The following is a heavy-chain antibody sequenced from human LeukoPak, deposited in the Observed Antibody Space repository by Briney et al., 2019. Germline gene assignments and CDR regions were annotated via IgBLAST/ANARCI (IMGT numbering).Heavy chain of an antibody. D-gene: IGHD3-10*01. CDR3: ARSRFGDYGMDV. CDR1: GGTFSSYA. J-gene: IGHJ6*02. Sequence: ASVKVSCRASGGTFSSYAISWVRQAPGQGLEWMGRIIPILGIANYAQKFQGRVTITADKSTSTAYMELSSLRSEDTAVYYCARSRFGDYGMDVWGQGTTVTVSS. CDR2: IIPILGIA. V-gene: IGHV1-69*04.